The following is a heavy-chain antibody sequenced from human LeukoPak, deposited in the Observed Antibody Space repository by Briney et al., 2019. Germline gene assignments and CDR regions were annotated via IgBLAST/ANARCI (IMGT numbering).Heavy chain of an antibody. V-gene: IGHV3-30*04. D-gene: IGHD6-19*01. CDR3: ARDPPSRSSGWPDY. CDR1: GFTFSSYA. Sequence: GRSLRLSCAASGFTFSSYAMHWVRQAPGKGLEWVAVISYDGSNKYYADSVKGRFTISRDNSKNTLYLQMNSLRAEDTAVYYCARDPPSRSSGWPDYWGQGTLVTVSS. J-gene: IGHJ4*02. CDR2: ISYDGSNK.